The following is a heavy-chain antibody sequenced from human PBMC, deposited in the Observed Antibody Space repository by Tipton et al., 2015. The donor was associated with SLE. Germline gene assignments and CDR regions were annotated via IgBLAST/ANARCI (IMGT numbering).Heavy chain of an antibody. J-gene: IGHJ4*02. D-gene: IGHD6-13*01. V-gene: IGHV4-39*07. CDR1: GGSISTGAYY. CDR2: MHHGGGT. CDR3: ARDARYSSRRDFYS. Sequence: TLSLTCTVSGGSISTGAYYWGWIRQPPGKGMEWIWSMHHGGGTFCSPSLKSRVTISLDTSMNQFSLKLSSVTAADTAVYYCARDARYSSRRDFYSWGQGTLVTVSS.